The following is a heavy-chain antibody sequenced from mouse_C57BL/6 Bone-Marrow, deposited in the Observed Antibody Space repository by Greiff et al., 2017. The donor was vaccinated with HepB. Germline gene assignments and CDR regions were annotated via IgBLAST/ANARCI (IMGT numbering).Heavy chain of an antibody. Sequence: QVQLKQPGAELVKPGASVKMSCKASGYTFTSYWITWVKQRPGQGLEWIGDIYPGSGSTNYNEKFKSKATLTVDTSSSTAYMQLSSLTSKDAAVNYCARSPFITTDWYFDVWGTGTTDTVSS. CDR3: ARSPFITTDWYFDV. CDR1: GYTFTSYW. J-gene: IGHJ1*03. V-gene: IGHV1-55*01. CDR2: IYPGSGST. D-gene: IGHD1-1*01.